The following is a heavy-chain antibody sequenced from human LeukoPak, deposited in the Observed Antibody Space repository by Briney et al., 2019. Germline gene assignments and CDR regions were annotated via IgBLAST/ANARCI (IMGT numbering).Heavy chain of an antibody. CDR2: IYPGDSDT. Sequence: GESLKISCKNSEYSFTNYWIGWVRQTPGKGLEWMGIIYPGDSDTRYSPSFQGQVTISADKSISTAYLQWSSLKASDTAMYYCARRIGYNSGYVDYWGQGTLVTVSS. V-gene: IGHV5-51*01. CDR3: ARRIGYNSGYVDY. CDR1: EYSFTNYW. J-gene: IGHJ4*02. D-gene: IGHD6-19*01.